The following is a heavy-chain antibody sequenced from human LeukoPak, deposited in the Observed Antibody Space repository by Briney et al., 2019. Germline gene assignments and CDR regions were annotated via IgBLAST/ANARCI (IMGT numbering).Heavy chain of an antibody. J-gene: IGHJ4*02. D-gene: IGHD2-8*02. CDR3: ARDPSISWGCFDY. CDR1: GFTFDDYG. Sequence: RAGGSLRLSCAASGFTFDDYGMSWVRQAPGKGLEWVSGINWNGGSTGYADSVKGRFTISRDNAKNSLYLQMSSLRAEDTALYYCARDPSISWGCFDYWGQGALVTVSS. V-gene: IGHV3-20*04. CDR2: INWNGGST.